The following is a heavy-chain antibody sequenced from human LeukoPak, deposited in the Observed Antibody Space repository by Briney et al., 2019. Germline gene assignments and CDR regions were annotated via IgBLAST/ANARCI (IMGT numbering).Heavy chain of an antibody. CDR1: GGSMSSSSYY. J-gene: IGHJ6*02. Sequence: SETLSLTCTVSGGSMSSSSYYWGWIRQTPGKGLEWIGNIYFAGTTNYNPSLKSRVIISADMSNNRFSLKLTSVTAADTAVYYCAGMRITVFRDGTEHYHHGLDVWGHGTTVIVS. CDR3: AGMRITVFRDGTEHYHHGLDV. CDR2: IYFAGTT. D-gene: IGHD3-10*01. V-gene: IGHV4-39*02.